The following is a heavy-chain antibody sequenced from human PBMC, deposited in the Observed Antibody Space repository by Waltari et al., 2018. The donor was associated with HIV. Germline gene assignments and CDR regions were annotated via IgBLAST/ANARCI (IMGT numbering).Heavy chain of an antibody. J-gene: IGHJ2*01. V-gene: IGHV4-39*01. D-gene: IGHD1-26*01. Sequence: QLQLQESGPGLVKPSEPLSLTCTVPGDSISNSNYFWGWVRQPPGKGLAWIGRIYYSGSTYSNPSLKSRVTIAVDTSKNQFSLKLNSVTAADTAVYYCARHALRVGAAYWSFDLWGRGTLVTVSS. CDR3: ARHALRVGAAYWSFDL. CDR2: IYYSGST. CDR1: GDSISNSNYF.